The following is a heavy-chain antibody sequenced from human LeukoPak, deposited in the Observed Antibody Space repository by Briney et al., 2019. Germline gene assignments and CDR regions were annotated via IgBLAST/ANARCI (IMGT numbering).Heavy chain of an antibody. Sequence: SVKVSCRASGGTFSSYAISWVRQAPGQGLEWMGGIIPIFGTANYAQKFQGRVTITADESTSTAYMELSSLRSEDTAVYYCARNSLYDSSAPDAFDIWGQGTMVTVSS. CDR2: IIPIFGTA. CDR3: ARNSLYDSSAPDAFDI. CDR1: GGTFSSYA. J-gene: IGHJ3*02. D-gene: IGHD3-22*01. V-gene: IGHV1-69*01.